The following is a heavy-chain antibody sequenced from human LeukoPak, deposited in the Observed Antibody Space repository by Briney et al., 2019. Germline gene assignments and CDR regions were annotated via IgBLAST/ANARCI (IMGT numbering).Heavy chain of an antibody. Sequence: SETLSLTCTVSGGSISGYYWSWIRQPPGKGLEWIGEINHSGSTNYNPSLKSRVTISVDTSKNQFSLKLSSVTAADTAVYYCASTYYDFWSGYPNWFDPWGQGTLVTVSS. CDR1: GGSISGYY. J-gene: IGHJ5*02. V-gene: IGHV4-34*01. D-gene: IGHD3-3*01. CDR2: INHSGST. CDR3: ASTYYDFWSGYPNWFDP.